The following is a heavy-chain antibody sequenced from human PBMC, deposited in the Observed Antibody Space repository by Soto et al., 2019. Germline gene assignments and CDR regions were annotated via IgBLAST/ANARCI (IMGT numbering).Heavy chain of an antibody. Sequence: QVQLQESGPGLVKPSETLSLTCTVSGGSISSYYWSWIRQPPGKGLEWIGYIYYSGSTNYNPSLKSRATISVDTSKNQFSLKLSSVTAADTAVYYCARSYSSGWLGKFDPWGQGTLVTVSS. V-gene: IGHV4-59*08. D-gene: IGHD6-19*01. CDR2: IYYSGST. J-gene: IGHJ5*02. CDR3: ARSYSSGWLGKFDP. CDR1: GGSISSYY.